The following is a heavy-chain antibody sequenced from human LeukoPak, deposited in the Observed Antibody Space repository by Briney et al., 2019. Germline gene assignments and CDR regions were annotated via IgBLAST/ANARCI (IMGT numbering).Heavy chain of an antibody. D-gene: IGHD6-13*01. V-gene: IGHV4-61*02. CDR1: GGAISSGSYY. CDR2: IYTSGST. J-gene: IGHJ6*03. CDR3: ARDRSSSWYYYYYMDV. Sequence: SQTLSLTCTVPGGAISSGSYYWSWIRQPAGKGLEWIGRIYTSGSTNYNPSLKSRVTMSVDTSKNQFSLKLSSVTAADTAVYYCARDRSSSWYYYYYMDVWGKGTTVTISS.